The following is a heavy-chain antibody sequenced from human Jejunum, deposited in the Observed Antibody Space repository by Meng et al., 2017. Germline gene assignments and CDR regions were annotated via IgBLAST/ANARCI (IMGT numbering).Heavy chain of an antibody. CDR1: GGSISSFY. Sequence: GSLRLSCTVPGGSISSFYWSWIRQPAGKGLEWIGRINTSGSTNYSPSLKSRVTMSVDTSKNQISLNLSSVTAADTAVYYCARESVTLLRGLDYWGQGTLVTVSS. CDR3: ARESVTLLRGLDY. CDR2: INTSGST. D-gene: IGHD3-10*01. J-gene: IGHJ4*02. V-gene: IGHV4-4*07.